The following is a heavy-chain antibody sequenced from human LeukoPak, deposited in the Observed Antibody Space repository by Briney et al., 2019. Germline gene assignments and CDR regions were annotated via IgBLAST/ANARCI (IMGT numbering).Heavy chain of an antibody. V-gene: IGHV3-23*01. CDR3: AKVIAVAGVFDY. CDR1: GFSFSNYA. J-gene: IGHJ4*02. CDR2: ISGSGGST. D-gene: IGHD6-19*01. Sequence: GGTLRLSCAASGFSFSNYAMSWVRQDPAKGLVGGSGISGSGGSTYYADSLKGRFTISRDNSKNTLYLKMNSVRVEDTAVYYCAKVIAVAGVFDYWGQGTLVTVSS.